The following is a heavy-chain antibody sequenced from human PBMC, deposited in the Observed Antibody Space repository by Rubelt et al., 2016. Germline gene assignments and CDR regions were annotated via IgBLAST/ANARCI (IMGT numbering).Heavy chain of an antibody. CDR1: GYTFTSYG. J-gene: IGHJ4*02. CDR3: ARCRRAGGAVAGTWDY. V-gene: IGHV1-18*01. Sequence: QVQLVQSGAEVKKPGASVKVSCKASGYTFTSYGISWVRQAPGQGLEWMGWISAYNGNTNYAQKIKGRGTMTTEKSKSTAYMELRSRRSDDKAGYYCARCRRAGGAVAGTWDYWGQGTMVTVSS. CDR2: ISAYNGNT. D-gene: IGHD6-19*01.